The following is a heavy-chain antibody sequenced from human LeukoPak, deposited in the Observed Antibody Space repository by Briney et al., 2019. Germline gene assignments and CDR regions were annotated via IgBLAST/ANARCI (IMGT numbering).Heavy chain of an antibody. CDR2: ISSSSSTI. D-gene: IGHD1-26*01. Sequence: GGSLRLSCAASGFTFSSYSMNWVRQAPGKGLEWVYFISSSSSTIYYADSVKGRFTISRDNAKNSLYLQMKSLRAEDTAVYYCARDRGGSYSAIDYWGQGTLVTVSS. CDR1: GFTFSSYS. CDR3: ARDRGGSYSAIDY. J-gene: IGHJ4*02. V-gene: IGHV3-48*04.